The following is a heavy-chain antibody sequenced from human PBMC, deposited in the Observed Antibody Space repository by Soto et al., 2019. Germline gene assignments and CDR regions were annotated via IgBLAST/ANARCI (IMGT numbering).Heavy chain of an antibody. CDR2: IDPSDSYT. Sequence: GESLKISCKGSGYSFTSYWISWVRQTPGKGLKWMGRIDPSDSYTNYSPSFQGHVTISADKSISTAYLQWSSLKASDTAMYYFARRGEYCSGGSCYVSAWFDPWGQGTLVTV. CDR3: ARRGEYCSGGSCYVSAWFDP. CDR1: GYSFTSYW. D-gene: IGHD2-15*01. J-gene: IGHJ5*02. V-gene: IGHV5-10-1*01.